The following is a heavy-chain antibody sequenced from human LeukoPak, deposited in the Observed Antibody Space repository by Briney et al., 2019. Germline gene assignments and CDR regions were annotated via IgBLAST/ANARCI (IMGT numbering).Heavy chain of an antibody. Sequence: SETLSLTCAVYGGSFSSYYWGWIRQPPGKGLEWIGSIYYSGSTYYNPSLKSRVTISVDTSKNQFSLKLSSVTAADTAVYYCARHQADYGDRRFDYWGQGTLVTVSS. CDR2: IYYSGST. CDR3: ARHQADYGDRRFDY. D-gene: IGHD4-17*01. J-gene: IGHJ4*02. CDR1: GGSFSSYY. V-gene: IGHV4-39*07.